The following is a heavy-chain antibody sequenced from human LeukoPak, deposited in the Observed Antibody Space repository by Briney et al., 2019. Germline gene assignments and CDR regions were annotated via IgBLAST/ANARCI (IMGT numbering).Heavy chain of an antibody. V-gene: IGHV3-48*01. Sequence: PGGSLRLSCAASGFTYSRHSMNWVRQAPGKGLEWVSYISTTNSSTIYYADSVEGRFTISRDNAENSLYLQMNSLRAEDTALYYCARDRGSSGYHFDYWGQGTLVTVSS. D-gene: IGHD3-22*01. CDR1: GFTYSRHS. J-gene: IGHJ4*02. CDR3: ARDRGSSGYHFDY. CDR2: ISTTNSSTI.